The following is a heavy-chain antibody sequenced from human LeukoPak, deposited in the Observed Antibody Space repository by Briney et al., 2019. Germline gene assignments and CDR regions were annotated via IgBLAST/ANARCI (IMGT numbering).Heavy chain of an antibody. D-gene: IGHD1-26*01. J-gene: IGHJ2*01. Sequence: SETLSLTCTVSGGSISTYYWSWIRQPAGKGLEWIGRIYTSGSTNYNPSLKSRGTMSVDTSKNQFSLKVTSVTAADTAVYYCARAGSYARYFDLWGRGTLVTVSS. CDR1: GGSISTYY. CDR3: ARAGSYARYFDL. CDR2: IYTSGST. V-gene: IGHV4-4*07.